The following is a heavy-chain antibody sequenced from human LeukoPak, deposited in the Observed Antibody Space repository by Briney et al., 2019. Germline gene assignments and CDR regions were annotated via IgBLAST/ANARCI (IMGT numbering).Heavy chain of an antibody. V-gene: IGHV4-39*01. J-gene: IGHJ4*02. CDR3: PSLMTTVTAED. CDR2: IYYRGNT. CDR1: GGSINRRYYY. Sequence: SETLSLTCTLSGGSINRRYYYWAWIRQPPGKGLEWIGSIYYRGNTHYNPSLKSRVTISVHTSKNPFSLKLSPVTPAHTAVYYCPSLMTTVTAEDWGQATLVTASS. D-gene: IGHD4-17*01.